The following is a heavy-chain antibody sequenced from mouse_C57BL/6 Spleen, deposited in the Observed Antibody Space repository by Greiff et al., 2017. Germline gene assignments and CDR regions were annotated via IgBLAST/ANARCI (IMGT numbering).Heavy chain of an antibody. V-gene: IGHV1-66*01. CDR2: IYPGSGTT. D-gene: IGHD2-4*01. J-gene: IGHJ4*01. CDR1: GYSFTSYY. Sequence: VQLQQSGPELVKPGASVKISCKASGYSFTSYYIHWVKQRPGQGLEWIGWIYPGSGTTQYNEQFKGKATLTADTSSSAAYMQLSSLTSEDSAVYYCERGGYDYGPMDYWGQGTSVTVSS. CDR3: ERGGYDYGPMDY.